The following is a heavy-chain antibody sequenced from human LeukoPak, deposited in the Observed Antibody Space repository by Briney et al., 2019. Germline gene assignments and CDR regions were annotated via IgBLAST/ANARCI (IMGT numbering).Heavy chain of an antibody. CDR1: GFTFSSYA. D-gene: IGHD3-22*01. CDR2: ISSSSSTI. CDR3: ARGMTYYDSSGYSFDY. V-gene: IGHV3-48*04. J-gene: IGHJ4*02. Sequence: GGSLRLSCAASGFTFSSYAMSWVRQAPGKGLEWVSYISSSSSTIYYADSVKGRFTISRDNAKNSLYLQMNSLRAEDTAVYYCARGMTYYDSSGYSFDYWGQGTLVTVSS.